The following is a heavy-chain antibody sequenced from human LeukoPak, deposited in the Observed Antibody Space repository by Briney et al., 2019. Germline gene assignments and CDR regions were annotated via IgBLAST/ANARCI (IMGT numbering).Heavy chain of an antibody. CDR3: ARDRGGSSGRSRPIDY. Sequence: SETLSLTCTVSGGSISSYYWSWIRQPPGKGLEWIGYIYDSGSTNYNPSLESRVTISVDTSKNQFSLKLISVTSADTAVYYCARDRGGSSGRSRPIDYWGQGTLVTVSS. V-gene: IGHV4-59*01. CDR1: GGSISSYY. J-gene: IGHJ4*02. D-gene: IGHD6-19*01. CDR2: IYDSGST.